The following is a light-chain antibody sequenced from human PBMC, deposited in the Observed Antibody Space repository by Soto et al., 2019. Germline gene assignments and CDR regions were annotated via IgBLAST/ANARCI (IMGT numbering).Light chain of an antibody. CDR1: SHDVGGYNY. CDR3: SSYTSSSTVV. CDR2: DVS. V-gene: IGLV2-14*01. J-gene: IGLJ2*01. Sequence: QSVLTQPASVSGSPGQSIAISCTGTSHDVGGYNYVSWYQQHPGKAPKLMIYDVSARPSGVYNRFSGSKSDNTASLTISGLQAEDEADYCCSSYTSSSTVVFGGGTKLTVL.